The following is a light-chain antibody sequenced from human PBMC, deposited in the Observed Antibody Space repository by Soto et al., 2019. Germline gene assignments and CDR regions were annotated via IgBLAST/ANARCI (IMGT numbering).Light chain of an antibody. CDR1: QSVSSY. V-gene: IGKV3-11*01. CDR3: QQRSNWPRT. Sequence: IGMTQSPAALSVSPGERATLSCRASQSVSSYLAWYQQKPGQAPRLLIYDASNRATGIPARFSGSGSGTDFTLTISSLEPEDFAVYYCQQRSNWPRTFGQGTKVDIK. J-gene: IGKJ1*01. CDR2: DAS.